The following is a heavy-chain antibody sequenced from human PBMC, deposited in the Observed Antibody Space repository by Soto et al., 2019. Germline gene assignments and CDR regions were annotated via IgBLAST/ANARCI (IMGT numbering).Heavy chain of an antibody. CDR2: ISGSGAYT. D-gene: IGHD2-2*01. J-gene: IGHJ4*02. Sequence: PGGSLRLSCAASGFTFSTYAMNWVRQPPGKGLEWVSSISGSGAYTYYADSVQGRFAISRDNSKNTLNLQMNSLRAEDTAVYYCARDRNPYSTKYYFDSWGQGTLVTVSS. CDR1: GFTFSTYA. CDR3: ARDRNPYSTKYYFDS. V-gene: IGHV3-23*01.